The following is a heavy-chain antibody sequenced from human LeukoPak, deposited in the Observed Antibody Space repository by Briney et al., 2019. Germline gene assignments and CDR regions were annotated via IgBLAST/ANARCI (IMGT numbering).Heavy chain of an antibody. Sequence: ASVKVSCKASGYTFTSYGISWVRQAPGQGLEWMGWISAYNGNTNYAQKLQGRVTMTTDTSTSTAHMELRSLRSEDTAVYYCAREHSYDFWSEMDVWGKGTTVTVSS. CDR1: GYTFTSYG. CDR2: ISAYNGNT. V-gene: IGHV1-18*01. CDR3: AREHSYDFWSEMDV. D-gene: IGHD3-3*01. J-gene: IGHJ6*04.